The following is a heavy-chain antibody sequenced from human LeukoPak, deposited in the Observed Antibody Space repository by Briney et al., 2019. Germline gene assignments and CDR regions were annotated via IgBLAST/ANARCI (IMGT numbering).Heavy chain of an antibody. V-gene: IGHV1-46*01. CDR1: GYTFTSYY. CDR3: ARDISGWPPFDY. D-gene: IGHD6-19*01. J-gene: IGHJ4*02. CDR2: INPSGGST. Sequence: GASVKVSCKASGYTFTSYYMHWVRQAPGQGLEWMGIINPSGGSTSYAQEFQGRVTMTRDTSTSTVYMELSSLRSEDTAVYYCARDISGWPPFDYWGQGTLVTVSS.